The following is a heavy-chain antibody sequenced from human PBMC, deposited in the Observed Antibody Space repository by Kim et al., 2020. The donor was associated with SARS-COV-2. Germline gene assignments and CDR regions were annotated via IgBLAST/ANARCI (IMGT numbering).Heavy chain of an antibody. D-gene: IGHD4-17*01. J-gene: IGHJ6*03. CDR1: GFTFSGSG. CDR3: SRKYGDNVYYMDV. V-gene: IGHV3-73*01. Sequence: GGSLRLSCAASGFTFSGSGMHWVRQASGKGLEWVGRIRSKAESYATAYAASVKGRFTISRDDSKNTAYLQMNSLKIEDTAVYYCSRKYGDNVYYMDVWGKGTTVTVSS. CDR2: IRSKAESYAT.